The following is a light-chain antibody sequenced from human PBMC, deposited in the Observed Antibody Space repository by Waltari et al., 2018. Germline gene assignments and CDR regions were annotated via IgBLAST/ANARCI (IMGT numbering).Light chain of an antibody. CDR2: DAS. CDR3: QQYNDWHLIT. J-gene: IGKJ5*01. CDR1: QSVSIN. Sequence: EVVMTQSPATLSVFQGERANLSCRASQSVSINLAWYQQKPGQAPRLLIYDASTRATGIPARFSGSGSGTEFTLTISSLQSEDFANYYSQQYNDWHLITFGQGTRLEIK. V-gene: IGKV3-15*01.